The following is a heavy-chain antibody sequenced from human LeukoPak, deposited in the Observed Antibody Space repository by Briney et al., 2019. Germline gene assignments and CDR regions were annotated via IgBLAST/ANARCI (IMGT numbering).Heavy chain of an antibody. CDR1: GFTFSSYA. CDR2: ISGSGGST. Sequence: GGSLRLSCAASGFTFSSYAMSWVRQTPGKGLEWGSAISGSGGSTYYADSVKGRFTISRDNSKNTLYLQMNSLRAEDTAVYYCAKAVAVVGEAFDYWGQGTLVTVSS. D-gene: IGHD2-15*01. J-gene: IGHJ4*02. V-gene: IGHV3-23*01. CDR3: AKAVAVVGEAFDY.